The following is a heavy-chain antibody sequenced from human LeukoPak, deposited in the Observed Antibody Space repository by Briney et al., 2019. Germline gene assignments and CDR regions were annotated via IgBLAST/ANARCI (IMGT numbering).Heavy chain of an antibody. CDR3: ARVRLRCLEPFDY. Sequence: SQTLSLTRAVYRGSLRGYYWSGIRQPPEKGLEWIGEICHRGRTHYTPSLQSLVTISVDTSKEQISLNMNSPTAADTAVYYCARVRLRCLEPFDYWGKGILVTVSS. CDR1: RGSLRGYY. CDR2: ICHRGRT. J-gene: IGHJ4*02. V-gene: IGHV4-34*01. D-gene: IGHD3-3*01.